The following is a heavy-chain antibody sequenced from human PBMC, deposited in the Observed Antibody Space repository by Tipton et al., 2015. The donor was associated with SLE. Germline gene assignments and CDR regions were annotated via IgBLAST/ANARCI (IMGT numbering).Heavy chain of an antibody. V-gene: IGHV4-61*09. CDR2: IYTSGST. CDR1: GGSISSGSYY. CDR3: ARSDYYDSSGYPAPFDY. D-gene: IGHD3-22*01. J-gene: IGHJ4*02. Sequence: TLSLTCTVSGGSISSGSYYWSWIRQPAGKGLEWIGHIYTSGSTNYNPSLKSRVTISVDTSKNQFSLKLSSVTAADTAVYYCARSDYYDSSGYPAPFDYWGQGTLVTVSS.